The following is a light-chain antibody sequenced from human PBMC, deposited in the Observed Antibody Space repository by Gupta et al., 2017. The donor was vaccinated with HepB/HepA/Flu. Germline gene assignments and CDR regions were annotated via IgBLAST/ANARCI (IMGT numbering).Light chain of an antibody. V-gene: IGKV1-5*03. J-gene: IGKJ1*01. CDR3: QQYNSYPWT. CDR1: QSFSTW. Sequence: DIQMTQSPSTLSASIGDIITITCRASQSFSTWLAWYQQKPGKAPQLLIYQASILKSGVPSRFGGRGSGTEFTLTISSLQPDDAATYYCQQYNSYPWTFGQGTKVEIK. CDR2: QAS.